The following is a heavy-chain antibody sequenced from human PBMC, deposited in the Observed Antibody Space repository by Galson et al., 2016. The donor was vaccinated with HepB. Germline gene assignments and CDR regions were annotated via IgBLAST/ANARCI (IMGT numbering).Heavy chain of an antibody. D-gene: IGHD3-22*01. CDR2: ISGSGGGT. CDR1: GFTFSRYW. CDR3: AKAKTVITNFDY. V-gene: IGHV3-23*01. J-gene: IGHJ4*02. Sequence: SLRLSSAASGFTFSRYWMTWVRQAPGKGLEWVSCISGSGGGTYYADSVKGRFTISRDNSKNTLYLQMNSLRVEDTAVYYCAKAKTVITNFDYWGQGTLVTVSS.